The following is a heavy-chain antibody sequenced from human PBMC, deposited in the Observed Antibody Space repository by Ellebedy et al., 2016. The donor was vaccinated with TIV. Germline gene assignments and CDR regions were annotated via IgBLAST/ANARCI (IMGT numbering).Heavy chain of an antibody. CDR1: GGSISSYY. Sequence: SETLSLXXTVSGGSISSYYWSWIRQPPGKGLEWIGYIYYSGSTNYNPSLKSRVTISVDTSKNQFSLKLSSVTAADTAVYYCAGSGEYYYYGMDVWGQGTTVTVSS. J-gene: IGHJ6*02. CDR2: IYYSGST. CDR3: AGSGEYYYYGMDV. D-gene: IGHD3-10*01. V-gene: IGHV4-59*12.